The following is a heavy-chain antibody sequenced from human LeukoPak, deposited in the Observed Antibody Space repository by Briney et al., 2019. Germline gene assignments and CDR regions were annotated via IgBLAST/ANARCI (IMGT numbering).Heavy chain of an antibody. D-gene: IGHD3-22*01. J-gene: IGHJ4*02. CDR2: INPNSGGT. CDR3: ARGGYYNTSGPDY. CDR1: GYTFTVYY. V-gene: IGHV1-2*04. Sequence: ASVKVSCRASGYTFTVYYMHWVRQAPGQGLEWMGWINPNSGGTNYAQKFPAWVTMTRDTSISTAYMELSRLRSDDTAVYYCARGGYYNTSGPDYWGQGTLVTVSS.